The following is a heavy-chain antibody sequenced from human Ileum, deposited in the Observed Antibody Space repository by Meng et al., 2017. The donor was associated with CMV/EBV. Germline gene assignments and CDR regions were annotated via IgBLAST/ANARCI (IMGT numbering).Heavy chain of an antibody. CDR2: MYHSGNT. CDR1: GYSISNGYY. V-gene: IGHV4-38-2*01. J-gene: IGHJ4*02. Sequence: SETLSLTCAVSGYSISNGYYWGWIRQPPGKVLEWIGSMYHSGNTYYNPSLKSRVTISVDTSKNQFSLKLRSVTAADTAVYYCVRKWGATSPYYSDYWGQGTPVTVSS. D-gene: IGHD1-26*01. CDR3: VRKWGATSPYYSDY.